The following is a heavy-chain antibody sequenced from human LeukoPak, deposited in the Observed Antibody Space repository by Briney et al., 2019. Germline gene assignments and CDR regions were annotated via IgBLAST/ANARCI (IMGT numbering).Heavy chain of an antibody. CDR1: GFTFSSYW. J-gene: IGHJ4*02. CDR2: IYSGGST. Sequence: PGGSLRLSCAASGFTFSSYWMSWVRQAPGKGLEWVSVIYSGGSTYYADSVKGRFTISRHNSKNTLYLQMNSLRAEDTAVYYCAREQGGLSYWGQGTLVTVSS. V-gene: IGHV3-53*04. CDR3: AREQGGLSY. D-gene: IGHD3-16*01.